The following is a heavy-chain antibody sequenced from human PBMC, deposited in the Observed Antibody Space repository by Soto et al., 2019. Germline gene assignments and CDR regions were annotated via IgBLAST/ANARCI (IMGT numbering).Heavy chain of an antibody. CDR1: GGSISSINYS. CDR2: IYYSGDT. D-gene: IGHD2-2*01. J-gene: IGHJ4*02. Sequence: PSETLSLTCTVSGGSISSINYSWGWILHPPGKGLEWIGTIYYSGDTYYNPSLESRVSISGDTSKKQFSLKLSSVTAADTAVYYCARHIGYADSSRFDYWGQGTLVTVSS. CDR3: ARHIGYADSSRFDY. V-gene: IGHV4-39*01.